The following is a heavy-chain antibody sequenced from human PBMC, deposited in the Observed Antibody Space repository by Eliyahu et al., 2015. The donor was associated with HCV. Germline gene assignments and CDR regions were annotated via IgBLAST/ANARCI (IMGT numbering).Heavy chain of an antibody. CDR2: FHYTGST. J-gene: IGHJ5*02. Sequence: QVQLQESGPGLVKPSETLSLTCTVSGXSLTTYYWSWIRQPPGKGLEWIGYFHYTGSTNYNPSLKSRVTMSVDTSKNQFSLNLTSLTAADTAVYYCASGGGGIAVAGTGGWFDPWGQGTLVTVSS. V-gene: IGHV4-59*01. D-gene: IGHD6-19*01. CDR3: ASGGGGIAVAGTGGWFDP. CDR1: GXSLTTYY.